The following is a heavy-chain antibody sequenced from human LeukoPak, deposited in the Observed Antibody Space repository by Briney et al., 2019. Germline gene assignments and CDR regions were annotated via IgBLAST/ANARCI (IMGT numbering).Heavy chain of an antibody. CDR2: IFGGGGSP. Sequence: GGSLRLSCEASGFTFGSYAMYWVRQAPGKGLEWVAGIFGGGGSPHYADPVKGRFTISRDNSQNTVYLQINSLRAEDTAVYYCGRTTGGYSSGQKPAWPVDYWGQGTLVTVSS. V-gene: IGHV3-23*01. D-gene: IGHD5-18*01. J-gene: IGHJ4*02. CDR3: GRTTGGYSSGQKPAWPVDY. CDR1: GFTFGSYA.